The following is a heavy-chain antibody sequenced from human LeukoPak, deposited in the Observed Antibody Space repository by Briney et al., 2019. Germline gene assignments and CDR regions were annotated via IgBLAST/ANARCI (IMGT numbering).Heavy chain of an antibody. CDR2: IYYSGST. CDR1: GGSISSSSYY. CDR3: ARVQRRIPPDDYGDYCWFDP. V-gene: IGHV4-39*07. D-gene: IGHD4-17*01. Sequence: SETLSLTCTVSGGSISSSSYYWGWIRQPPGKGLEWIGSIYYSGSTYYNPSLKSRVTISVDTSKNQFSLKLSSVTAADTAVYYCARVQRRIPPDDYGDYCWFDPWGQGTLVTVSS. J-gene: IGHJ5*02.